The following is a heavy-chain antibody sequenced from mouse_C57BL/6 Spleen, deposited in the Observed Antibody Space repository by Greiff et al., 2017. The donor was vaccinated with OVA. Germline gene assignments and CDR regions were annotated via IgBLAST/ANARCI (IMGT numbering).Heavy chain of an antibody. D-gene: IGHD3-3*01. CDR2: ILPGSGST. V-gene: IGHV1-9*01. Sequence: QVQLKESGAELLKPGASVKLSCKATGYTFTGYWIEWVKQRPGHGLEWIGEILPGSGSTNYNEKFKGKATFTADTSSNTAYMQLSILTPEDSAIYFCARRGGTPYYAMDYWGQGTSVTVSS. CDR1: GYTFTGYW. J-gene: IGHJ4*01. CDR3: ARRGGTPYYAMDY.